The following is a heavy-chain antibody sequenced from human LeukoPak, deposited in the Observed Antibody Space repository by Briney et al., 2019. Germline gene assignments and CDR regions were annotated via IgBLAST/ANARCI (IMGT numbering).Heavy chain of an antibody. CDR3: ARRVDFWSGSYHYGMDV. Sequence: ASVKVSCKASGYTFTSYGISWVRQAPGQGLEWMRWISAYNGNTNYAQKLQGRVTMTTDTSTSTAYMELRSLRSDDTAVYYCARRVDFWSGSYHYGMDVWGQGTTVTVSS. V-gene: IGHV1-18*01. J-gene: IGHJ6*02. CDR1: GYTFTSYG. CDR2: ISAYNGNT. D-gene: IGHD3-3*01.